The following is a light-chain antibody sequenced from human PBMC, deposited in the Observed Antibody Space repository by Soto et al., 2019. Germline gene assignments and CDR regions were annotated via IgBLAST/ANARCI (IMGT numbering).Light chain of an antibody. J-gene: IGKJ1*01. CDR2: AAS. CDR1: QTIRAY. V-gene: IGKV1-39*01. CDR3: QQTFSILPWT. Sequence: DIQLTQSPSSLTASVGDRVTITCRASQTIRAYLNWYQQKPGMAPQLLIYAASSVQSGVPSRFSGSGSGTDFTLTISSLQPEDFATYYCQQTFSILPWTFGPGTKVDIK.